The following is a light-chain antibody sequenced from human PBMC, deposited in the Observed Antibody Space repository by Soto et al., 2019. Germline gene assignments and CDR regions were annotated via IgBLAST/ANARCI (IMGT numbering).Light chain of an antibody. CDR1: QTINNN. CDR3: QQYNNWPQT. V-gene: IGKV3-15*01. CDR2: GAS. Sequence: VMTQAPATLSVSPGERATLSCRASQTINNNVAWYQLKVGQAPRLLIYGASTRATGIPARFSGSGSGTEFTLTISSLQPEDFAEYHCQQYNNWPQTFGRGTKVDIK. J-gene: IGKJ1*01.